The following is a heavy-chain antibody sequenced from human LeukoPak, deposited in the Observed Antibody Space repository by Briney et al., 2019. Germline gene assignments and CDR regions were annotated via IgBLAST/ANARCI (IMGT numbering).Heavy chain of an antibody. CDR1: GFTFSSYW. D-gene: IGHD6-6*01. Sequence: AGGSLRLSCAASGFTFSSYWMSWVRQAPGKGLEWVSGISGGGGSTYYADSVKGRFTISRDNSKNTLYLQMNSLRAEDTAVYYCAKDLYSSSSKYYFDYWGQGTLVTVSS. CDR3: AKDLYSSSSKYYFDY. CDR2: ISGGGGST. J-gene: IGHJ4*02. V-gene: IGHV3-23*01.